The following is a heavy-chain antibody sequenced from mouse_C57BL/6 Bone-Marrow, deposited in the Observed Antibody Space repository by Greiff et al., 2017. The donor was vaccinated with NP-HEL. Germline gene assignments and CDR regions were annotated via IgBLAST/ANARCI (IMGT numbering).Heavy chain of an antibody. CDR2: INPYNGDT. V-gene: IGHV1-20*01. CDR1: GYSFTGYF. D-gene: IGHD2-5*01. Sequence: VQLQQSGPELVKPGDSVKISCKASGYSFTGYFMNWVMQSHGKSLEWIGRINPYNGDTFYNQKFKGKATLTVDKSYSTAPMELRSLTSEDSAVYYCARRAYYSNRYWYFDVWGTGTTVTVSS. J-gene: IGHJ1*03. CDR3: ARRAYYSNRYWYFDV.